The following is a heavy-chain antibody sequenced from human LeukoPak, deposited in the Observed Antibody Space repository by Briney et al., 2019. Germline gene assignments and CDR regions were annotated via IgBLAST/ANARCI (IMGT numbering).Heavy chain of an antibody. V-gene: IGHV1-8*03. J-gene: IGHJ4*02. D-gene: IGHD2-2*01. CDR1: VYTFTIYD. Sequence: GASVTVSFKASVYTFTIYDINWGRQATGQGVGRVGWMTPNSGTTGYAQKFQGRFTITRNTSISTAYMELSSLTSEDTAVYYCARTCSSTSCSDFDYWGQGTLVTVSS. CDR3: ARTCSSTSCSDFDY. CDR2: MTPNSGTT.